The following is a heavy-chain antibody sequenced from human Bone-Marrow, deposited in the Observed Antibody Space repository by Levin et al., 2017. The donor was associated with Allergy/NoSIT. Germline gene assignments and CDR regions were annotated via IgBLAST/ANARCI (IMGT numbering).Heavy chain of an antibody. CDR3: VRDAYSSSNFDL. CDR2: LSTGSTYI. J-gene: IGHJ4*02. D-gene: IGHD6-13*01. V-gene: IGHV3-21*01. CDR1: GFRFGDFS. Sequence: GGSLRLSCAATGFRFGDFSMNWVRQAPGKGLEWVSSLSTGSTYIHYADSMKGRFTISRDNAKNSMFLQMNGLRADDTAVYYCVRDAYSSSNFDLWGQGTLVTVSS.